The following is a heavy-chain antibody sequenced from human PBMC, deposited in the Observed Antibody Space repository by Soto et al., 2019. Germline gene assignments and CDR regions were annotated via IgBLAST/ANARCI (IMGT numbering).Heavy chain of an antibody. CDR3: ARAYGDYGNWYFDL. CDR1: GFSVSTNY. D-gene: IGHD4-17*01. J-gene: IGHJ2*01. Sequence: EVRLVESGGGLMQPGGSLRLSCAASGFSVSTNYMTWVHQAPEKGLEWVSVTYTGGTTYYADSVKGRFTISRDNSKNTLYLQMDSLRGEDTAVYYCARAYGDYGNWYFDLWGRGTLVTVSS. CDR2: TYTGGTT. V-gene: IGHV3-53*01.